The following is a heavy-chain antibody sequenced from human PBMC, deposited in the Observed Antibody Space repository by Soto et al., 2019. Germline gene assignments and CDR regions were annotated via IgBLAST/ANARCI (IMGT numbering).Heavy chain of an antibody. D-gene: IGHD3-22*01. J-gene: IGHJ4*02. CDR3: ARGPHRTYYSESSGSYY. CDR2: INSSAGTT. Sequence: QVQLVQSGAEVKKPGASVKVSCKASGYTFSSYYMFWVRQAPGQGLEWMGIINSSAGTTNYAQKFQGRVTMTRDTSTSTVSMELSSLTSDDTAVYYCARGPHRTYYSESSGSYYWGQGTLVTVTS. CDR1: GYTFSSYY. V-gene: IGHV1-46*01.